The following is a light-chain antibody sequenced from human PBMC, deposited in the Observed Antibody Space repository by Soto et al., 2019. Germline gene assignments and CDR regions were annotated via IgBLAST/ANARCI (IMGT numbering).Light chain of an antibody. CDR1: SSDVGDYNY. J-gene: IGLJ1*01. Sequence: QSVLTQPASVSGSPGQSITISCTGTSSDVGDYNYVSWYQQHPGKAPKLMIYDVSNRPSGVSNRFSGSKSGSTAPLTISGLQAEDEAEYYCSSYTSSTTRVFGTGTKVTLL. CDR2: DVS. CDR3: SSYTSSTTRV. V-gene: IGLV2-14*01.